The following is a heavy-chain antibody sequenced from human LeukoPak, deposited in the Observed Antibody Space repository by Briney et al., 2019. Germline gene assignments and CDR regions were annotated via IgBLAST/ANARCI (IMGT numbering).Heavy chain of an antibody. Sequence: SETLSLTCAVYGGSFSGYYWSWIRQPPGKGLEWIGSIYYSGSTYYNPSLKSRVTISVDTSKNQFSLKLSSVTAADTAVYYCARGVWSIAAAGHFDYWGQGTLVTVSS. CDR2: IYYSGST. V-gene: IGHV4-34*01. D-gene: IGHD6-13*01. J-gene: IGHJ4*02. CDR3: ARGVWSIAAAGHFDY. CDR1: GGSFSGYY.